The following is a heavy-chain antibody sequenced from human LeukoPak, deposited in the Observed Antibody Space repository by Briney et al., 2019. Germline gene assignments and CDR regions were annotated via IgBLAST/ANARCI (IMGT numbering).Heavy chain of an antibody. D-gene: IGHD1-26*01. CDR1: GFTFSSYA. Sequence: PGGSLRLSCAASGFTFSSYAMSWVRQAPGEGLEWVSAISGSGGSTYYADSVRGRFTISRDNSKNTLYLQMNSLRAEDTAVYYCAKTVEWELLYVYYYYMDVWGKGTTVTVSS. CDR2: ISGSGGST. J-gene: IGHJ6*03. CDR3: AKTVEWELLYVYYYYMDV. V-gene: IGHV3-23*01.